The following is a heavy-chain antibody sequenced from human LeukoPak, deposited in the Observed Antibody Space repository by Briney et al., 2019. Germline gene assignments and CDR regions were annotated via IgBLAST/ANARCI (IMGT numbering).Heavy chain of an antibody. J-gene: IGHJ4*02. D-gene: IGHD2-2*01. CDR3: ARGGDIVVVPAAAFDY. CDR2: IYHSGST. CDR1: GGSISSGGYY. Sequence: PSQTLSLTCTVSGGSISSGGYYWSWIRQPPGKGLEWIGYIYHSGSTYYNPSLKSRVTISVDRSKNQFSLKLSSVTAADTAVYYCARGGDIVVVPAAAFDYWGQGTLVTVSS. V-gene: IGHV4-30-2*01.